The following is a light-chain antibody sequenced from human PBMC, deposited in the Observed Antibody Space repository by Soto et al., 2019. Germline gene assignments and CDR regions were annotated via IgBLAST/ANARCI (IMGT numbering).Light chain of an antibody. J-gene: IGKJ2*01. CDR2: AAS. Sequence: EIVMTQSPATLSVSPGESATLSCRASQSVSRDLAWYQQKPGQAPRLLIYAASTRATGIPARFSGSGSGTEFTLTIVILHSEDFAVYICQHYNNWPPYTFGQGTKLDIK. CDR1: QSVSRD. V-gene: IGKV3-15*01. CDR3: QHYNNWPPYT.